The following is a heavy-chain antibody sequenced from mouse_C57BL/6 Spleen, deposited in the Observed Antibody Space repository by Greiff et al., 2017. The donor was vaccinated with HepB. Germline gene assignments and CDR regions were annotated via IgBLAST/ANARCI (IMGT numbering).Heavy chain of an antibody. J-gene: IGHJ1*03. CDR1: GYAFSSSW. Sequence: QVQLQQSGPELVKPGASVKISCKASGYAFSSSWMNWVKQRPGKGLEWIGRIYPGDGDTNYNGKFKGKATLTADKSSSTAYMQLSSLTSEDSAVYFCARGGYYGSSSRVWGTGTTVTVSS. V-gene: IGHV1-82*01. CDR3: ARGGYYGSSSRV. D-gene: IGHD1-1*01. CDR2: IYPGDGDT.